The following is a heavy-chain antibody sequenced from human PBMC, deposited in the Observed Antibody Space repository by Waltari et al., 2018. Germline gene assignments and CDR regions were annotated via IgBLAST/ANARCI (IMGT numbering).Heavy chain of an antibody. D-gene: IGHD4-17*01. CDR1: ADSLPSASY. Sequence: QVQLQESGPGLVKPSETLSLTCAVAADSLPSASYGGWIRQPPGKGLEWIGYVYHFGSSSYNPSLKSRVTMSVDTSKRQFSLNLSSVTAADTAVYYCARHESAHYGGFDSWGRGTLVTVSA. J-gene: IGHJ4*02. V-gene: IGHV4-38-2*01. CDR2: VYHFGSS. CDR3: ARHESAHYGGFDS.